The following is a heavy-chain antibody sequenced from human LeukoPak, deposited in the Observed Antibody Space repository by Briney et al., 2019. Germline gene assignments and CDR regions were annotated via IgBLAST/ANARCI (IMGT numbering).Heavy chain of an antibody. CDR3: ARALLSYYDILTGYQYYFDY. V-gene: IGHV4-34*01. J-gene: IGHJ4*02. Sequence: SETLSLTCAVYGGSFSGYYWSWSRQPPGKGLEWIGEINHSGSTNYNPSLKSRVTISVDTSKNQFSLKLSSVTAADTAVYYCARALLSYYDILTGYQYYFDYWGQGTLVTVSS. CDR2: INHSGST. CDR1: GGSFSGYY. D-gene: IGHD3-9*01.